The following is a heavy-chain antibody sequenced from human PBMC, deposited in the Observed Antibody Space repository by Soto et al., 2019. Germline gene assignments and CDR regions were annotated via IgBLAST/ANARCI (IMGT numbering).Heavy chain of an antibody. CDR2: IYNGGTT. Sequence: EEQLVETGGGLIQPGGSLRLSCAVSGFTVIRDYMNWVRQAPGKGLEWVSVIYNGGTTYHADSVKGRFTISRDNSGNTLFVQMMRLRAEDTAMYYWARSTELNAFDLWGQGTMVTVSS. CDR3: ARSTELNAFDL. D-gene: IGHD3-10*01. CDR1: GFTVIRDY. V-gene: IGHV3-53*02. J-gene: IGHJ3*01.